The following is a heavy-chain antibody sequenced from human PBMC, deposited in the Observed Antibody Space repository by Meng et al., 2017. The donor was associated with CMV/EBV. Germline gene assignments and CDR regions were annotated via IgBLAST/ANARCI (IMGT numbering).Heavy chain of an antibody. V-gene: IGHV1-18*01. CDR1: GYTFTSYG. J-gene: IGHJ4*02. CDR3: AAYPQTMVRGVALWGAFDY. CDR2: ISAYNGNT. Sequence: VQSVGAGAEGKKPGASVKVSCKSSGYTFTSYGISWVRQAPGQGLEWMGWISAYNGNTNYAQKLQGRVTMTTDTSTSTAYMELRSLRSDDTAVYYCAAYPQTMVRGVALWGAFDYWGQGTLVTVSS. D-gene: IGHD3-10*01.